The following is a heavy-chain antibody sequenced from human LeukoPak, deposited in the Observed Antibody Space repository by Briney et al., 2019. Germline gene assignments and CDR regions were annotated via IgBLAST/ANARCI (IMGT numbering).Heavy chain of an antibody. J-gene: IGHJ5*02. Sequence: PGGSLRLSCAASGFTFSSYEMIWVRQAPGKGLEWVSYISTGGSTIYYADSMKGRFTISRDNAKNSLYLQMNSLRAEDTAVYYCARGKGSGSYQGGWFDPWGQGTLVTVSS. CDR3: ARGKGSGSYQGGWFDP. CDR2: ISTGGSTI. V-gene: IGHV3-48*03. D-gene: IGHD1-26*01. CDR1: GFTFSSYE.